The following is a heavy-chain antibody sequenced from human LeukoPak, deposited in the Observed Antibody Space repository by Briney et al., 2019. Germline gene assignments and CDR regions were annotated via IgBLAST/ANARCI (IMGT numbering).Heavy chain of an antibody. D-gene: IGHD2-2*01. CDR3: ARGSYCSATTCLRYFQH. V-gene: IGHV1-8*01. CDR1: GYTFTSYD. CDR2: MNPGSGNT. Sequence: ASVKVSCKASGYTFTSYDIHWVRQATGQGLEWMGWMNPGSGNTGYVQKFQGRVTMTGNTSINTAYMELSSLRSEDTAMYYCARGSYCSATTCLRYFQHWGQGTLVTVSS. J-gene: IGHJ1*01.